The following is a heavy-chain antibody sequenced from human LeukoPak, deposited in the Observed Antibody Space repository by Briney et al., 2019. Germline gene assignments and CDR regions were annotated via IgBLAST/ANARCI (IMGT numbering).Heavy chain of an antibody. CDR3: ARSITMILVGARVAFDI. Sequence: SETLSLTCTVSGASISRSSYYWGWIRQPPGKGLEWIGSIYYSGSTYFDPSLTSRVTISVDTSKNQFSLKLSSVTAADTAVYYCARSITMILVGARVAFDIWGQGTMVTVSS. CDR1: GASISRSSYY. D-gene: IGHD3-22*01. CDR2: IYYSGST. V-gene: IGHV4-39*07. J-gene: IGHJ3*02.